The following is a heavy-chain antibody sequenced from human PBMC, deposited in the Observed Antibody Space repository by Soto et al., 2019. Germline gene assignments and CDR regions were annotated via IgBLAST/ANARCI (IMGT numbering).Heavy chain of an antibody. CDR1: GGSISSGGYY. J-gene: IGHJ4*02. D-gene: IGHD2-2*01. V-gene: IGHV4-31*03. Sequence: QVQLLESGPGLVKSSQTQSLTCTVSGGSISSGGYYWSWIRQHPGKGLEWIGYIYYSGSTYYNPSLKSRVTISVDTSKNQFSLKLSSVTAADTAVYYCARGRTSSPTPGDYWGQGTLVTVSS. CDR2: IYYSGST. CDR3: ARGRTSSPTPGDY.